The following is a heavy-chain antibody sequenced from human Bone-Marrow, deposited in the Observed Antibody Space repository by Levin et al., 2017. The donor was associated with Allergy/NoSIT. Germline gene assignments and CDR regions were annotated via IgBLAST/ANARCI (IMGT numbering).Heavy chain of an antibody. Sequence: SETLSLTCTVSGGSISSNYWSWIRQPPGKGLEWIGYINYSGSTNYNPSLKSRVITSVDTSKNQFSLKLSSVTAADTAVYYCAGYWVRIGCFDPWGQGTLVTVSS. CDR1: GGSISSNY. J-gene: IGHJ5*02. CDR2: INYSGST. V-gene: IGHV4-59*01. CDR3: AGYWVRIGCFDP. D-gene: IGHD2-21*01.